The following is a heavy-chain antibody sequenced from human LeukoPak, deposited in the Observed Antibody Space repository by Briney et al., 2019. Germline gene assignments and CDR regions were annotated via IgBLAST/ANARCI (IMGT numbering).Heavy chain of an antibody. Sequence: GGSLRLSCAASGFTFSSYGMHWVRQAPGKGLEWVAVIWYDGSNKYYADSVKGRFTISRDNSKNTLYLQMNSLRTEDTAVYYCARDYYDSSGYYYEDWFDPWGQGTLVTVSS. CDR2: IWYDGSNK. V-gene: IGHV3-33*01. CDR3: ARDYYDSSGYYYEDWFDP. D-gene: IGHD3-22*01. CDR1: GFTFSSYG. J-gene: IGHJ5*02.